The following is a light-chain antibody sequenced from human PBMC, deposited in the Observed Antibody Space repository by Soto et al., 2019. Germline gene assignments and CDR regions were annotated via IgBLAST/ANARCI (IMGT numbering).Light chain of an antibody. J-gene: IGLJ3*02. CDR2: RNN. Sequence: QSVLTQPPSASGTPGQRVTISCSGSSSNIGSNYVYWYQQLPGTAPKLLIYRNNQRPSGVPARFSGSKSGTSASLAISGLRSEDEADYYCEAWDDSLSGPVFGGGTKLTVL. CDR1: SSNIGSNY. V-gene: IGLV1-47*01. CDR3: EAWDDSLSGPV.